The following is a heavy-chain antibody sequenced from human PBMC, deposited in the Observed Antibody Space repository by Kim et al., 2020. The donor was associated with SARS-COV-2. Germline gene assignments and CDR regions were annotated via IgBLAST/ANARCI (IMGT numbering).Heavy chain of an antibody. D-gene: IGHD3-10*01. Sequence: SETLSLTCAVYGGSFSGYYWSWIRQPPGKGLEWIGEINHIGRTNYTPSLKSRVTISVDTSKNQFSLKLTSVTAADTAVYFCARRLSNTSGWGRHYCDLWG. CDR1: GGSFSGYY. V-gene: IGHV4-34*01. CDR3: ARRLSNTSGWGRHYCDL. CDR2: INHIGRT. J-gene: IGHJ2*01.